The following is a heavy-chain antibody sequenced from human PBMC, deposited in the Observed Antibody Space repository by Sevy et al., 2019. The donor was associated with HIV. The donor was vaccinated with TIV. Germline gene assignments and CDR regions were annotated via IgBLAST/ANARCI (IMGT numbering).Heavy chain of an antibody. V-gene: IGHV3-30*01. J-gene: IGHJ4*02. Sequence: GGSLRLSCAASGFTFSNYAIHWVRQAPGKGLEWVAVVSYDGSKKYYADSVKGRFTISRDNSKNTLYLQMNSLRVEDTAVYYCARDRRMTWINYFFDFWGQGTLVTVSS. CDR1: GFTFSNYA. D-gene: IGHD5-12*01. CDR3: ARDRRMTWINYFFDF. CDR2: VSYDGSKK.